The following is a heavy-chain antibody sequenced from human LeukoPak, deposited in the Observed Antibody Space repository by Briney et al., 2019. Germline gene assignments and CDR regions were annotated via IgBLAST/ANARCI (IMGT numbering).Heavy chain of an antibody. CDR2: INHSGST. CDR1: GGSFSGYY. J-gene: IGHJ6*02. Sequence: SETLSLTCAVYGGSFSGYYWSWIRQPPGKGLEWIGEINHSGSTNYNPSLKSRVTISVDTSKNQFSLKPSSVTAADTAVYYCARQTYYDILTGYYWAHYGMDVWGQGTTVTVSS. D-gene: IGHD3-9*01. V-gene: IGHV4-34*01. CDR3: ARQTYYDILTGYYWAHYGMDV.